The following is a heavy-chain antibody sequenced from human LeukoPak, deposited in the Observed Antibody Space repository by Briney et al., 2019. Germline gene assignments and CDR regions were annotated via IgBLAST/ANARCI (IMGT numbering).Heavy chain of an antibody. CDR2: IWSDGNNK. J-gene: IGHJ3*02. V-gene: IGHV3-30*02. Sequence: GGSLRLSCVVSGFNFRSYGMHWVRQAPGKGLEWVALIWSDGNNKHYADSVEGRFTISRDNSKNTLYLQMGSLRAEDMAVYYCARDEWAVAGTGAFDIWGQGTMVTVSS. CDR1: GFNFRSYG. D-gene: IGHD6-19*01. CDR3: ARDEWAVAGTGAFDI.